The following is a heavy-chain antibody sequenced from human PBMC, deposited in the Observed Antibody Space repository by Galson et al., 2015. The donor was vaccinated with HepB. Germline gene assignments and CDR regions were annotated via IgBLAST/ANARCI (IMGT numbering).Heavy chain of an antibody. J-gene: IGHJ6*02. CDR2: FDPEDAET. CDR3: VTSRVPYYYSMDV. V-gene: IGHV1-24*01. Sequence: SVKVSCKVSGYTLTELSIHWVRQAPGKGLEWMGSFDPEDAETIYAQKFQGRVTMTEDTSTDTAYMELNSLRSEDTALYYCVTSRVPYYYSMDVWGQGTTVTVSS. CDR1: GYTLTELS.